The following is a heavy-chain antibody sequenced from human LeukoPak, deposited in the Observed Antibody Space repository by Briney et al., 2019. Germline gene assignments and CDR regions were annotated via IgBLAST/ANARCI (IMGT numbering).Heavy chain of an antibody. CDR3: ARDNTPPYYYDSSGYLKRPQRGAFDI. CDR2: VYYSGST. CDR1: GGFITAYY. J-gene: IGHJ3*02. Sequence: SETLSLTCTVSGGFITAYYWSWIRQPPGKGLEWIGYVYYSGSTEYNPSLKSRVTISVDTSKNQFSLKLSSVTAADTAVYYCARDNTPPYYYDSSGYLKRPQRGAFDIWGQGTMVTVSS. V-gene: IGHV4-59*01. D-gene: IGHD3-22*01.